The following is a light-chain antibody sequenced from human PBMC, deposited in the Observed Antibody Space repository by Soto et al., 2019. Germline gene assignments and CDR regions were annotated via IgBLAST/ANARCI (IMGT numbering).Light chain of an antibody. V-gene: IGLV2-14*01. CDR3: PSYVTTSPLEV. Sequence: QSVLTQPASVSGSPGESITVSCFGSISDIGSHNYVSWYRQYPGEAPRLLIYAVHYRPSGVSSRFSGSKSGNTASLTISGLQAADEADYCCPSYVTTSPLEVFGTGTKRTVL. CDR2: AVH. CDR1: ISDIGSHNY. J-gene: IGLJ1*01.